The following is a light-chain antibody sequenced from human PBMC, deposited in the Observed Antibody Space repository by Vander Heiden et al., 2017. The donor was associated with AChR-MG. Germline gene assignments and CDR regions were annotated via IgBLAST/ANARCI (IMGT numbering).Light chain of an antibody. J-gene: IGLJ2*01. CDR1: SLRSYF. CDR3: YSRDSSVNHPLG. V-gene: IGLV3-19*01. CDR2: GNN. Sequence: SSDLTQDPALSVALGQTVKITCQGDSLRSYFASWYQQKPGQAPVVVMFGNNKRPLGIPDRFSCSHSGNAASFTITGAQAEDEADYDCYSRDSSVNHPLGFGGGTKLTVL.